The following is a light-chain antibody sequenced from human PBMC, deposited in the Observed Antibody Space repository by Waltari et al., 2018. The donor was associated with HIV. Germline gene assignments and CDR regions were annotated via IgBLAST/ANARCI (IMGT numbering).Light chain of an antibody. CDR1: DTDFSLYKF. CDR3: ASFTGDDNTVM. CDR2: AVD. J-gene: IGLJ3*02. V-gene: IGLV2-14*03. Sequence: AVTQPASVSGLPGQSTTISCTGDDTDFSLYKFVSWYQQHSGKPPRLILYAVDSRASGVSDRFSGAMSCNTASLTISGLRAEDEGHYYCASFTGDDNTVMFGGGTEVTVL.